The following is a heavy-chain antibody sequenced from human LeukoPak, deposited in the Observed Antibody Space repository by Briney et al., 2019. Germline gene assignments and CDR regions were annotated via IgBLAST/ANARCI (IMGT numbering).Heavy chain of an antibody. Sequence: PGGSLRLSCAASGFTFSNYAMSWIRQAPGKGLEWVSSISGTGGSTYYADSVKGRFTISRDNSKNTLYLQMNSLRAEDTALYYCAKAYSSSSPPDYWGQGTLVTVSS. V-gene: IGHV3-23*01. J-gene: IGHJ4*02. CDR2: ISGTGGST. CDR1: GFTFSNYA. CDR3: AKAYSSSSPPDY. D-gene: IGHD6-6*01.